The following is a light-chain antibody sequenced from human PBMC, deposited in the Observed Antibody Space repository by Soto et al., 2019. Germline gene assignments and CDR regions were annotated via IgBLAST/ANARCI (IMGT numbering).Light chain of an antibody. Sequence: EIVLTQSPGTLSLSPGERATLSCRASRSVSGNYLAWYQQEPGQAPRLLMSGASSRATGIPDRFSGSGSGTDFTLTISRIEPEDFAVYYCQQYNSWPRGTFGPGTKVEIK. V-gene: IGKV3-20*01. CDR2: GAS. CDR1: RSVSGNY. J-gene: IGKJ3*01. CDR3: QQYNSWPRGT.